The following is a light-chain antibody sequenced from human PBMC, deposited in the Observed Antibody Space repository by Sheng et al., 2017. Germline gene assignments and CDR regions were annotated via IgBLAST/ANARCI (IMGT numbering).Light chain of an antibody. CDR3: QQYNSWPPIT. CDR2: GAS. J-gene: IGKJ5*01. V-gene: IGKV3-15*01. Sequence: EIVMTQSPATLSVSPGERANLFCRASQRVSSNLAWYQQKPGQAPSLLIYGASTRATGIPARFSGSGSGTEFTLTISSLQSEDFAIYYCQQYNSWPPITFSQGTRLEIK. CDR1: QRVSSN.